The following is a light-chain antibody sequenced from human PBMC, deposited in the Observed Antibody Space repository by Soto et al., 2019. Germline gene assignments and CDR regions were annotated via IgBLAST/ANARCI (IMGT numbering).Light chain of an antibody. V-gene: IGLV2-14*01. CDR2: EVS. Sequence: QSVLTQPASVSGSPGQSSTISCTETSSDVGGYNYVSWYQQHPGKAPKLMIYEVSNRPSGVSNRFSGSKSGNTASLTISGLQAEDEADYYCSSYTSSSTLVFGTGTKVTVL. J-gene: IGLJ1*01. CDR1: SSDVGGYNY. CDR3: SSYTSSSTLV.